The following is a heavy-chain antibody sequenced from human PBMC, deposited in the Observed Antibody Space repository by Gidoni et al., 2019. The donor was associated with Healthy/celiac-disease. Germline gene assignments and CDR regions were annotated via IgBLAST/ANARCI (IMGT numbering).Heavy chain of an antibody. D-gene: IGHD2-21*02. Sequence: EVQLVESGGGLVQPGRSLRLSCAASGFTFDDYAMRWVRQAPGKGREWVSGISWNSGSIGYADSVKGRFTISRDNAKNSLYLQMNSLRAEDTALYYCAAYCGGDCYPNDFDYWGQGTLVTVSS. V-gene: IGHV3-9*01. J-gene: IGHJ4*02. CDR3: AAYCGGDCYPNDFDY. CDR1: GFTFDDYA. CDR2: ISWNSGSI.